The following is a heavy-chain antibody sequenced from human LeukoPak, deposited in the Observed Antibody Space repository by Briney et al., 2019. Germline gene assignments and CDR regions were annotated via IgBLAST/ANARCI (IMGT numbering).Heavy chain of an antibody. J-gene: IGHJ6*03. D-gene: IGHD2-2*01. Sequence: GGSLRLSCAASGFTFSSYWMSWVRQAPGKGLEWVANIKQDGSEKYYVDSVKGRFTISRDNAKNSLYLQMNSLRAEDTAVYYCAKDLTYCSSTSCSYYYMDVWGKGTTVTVSS. CDR2: IKQDGSEK. CDR3: AKDLTYCSSTSCSYYYMDV. V-gene: IGHV3-7*03. CDR1: GFTFSSYW.